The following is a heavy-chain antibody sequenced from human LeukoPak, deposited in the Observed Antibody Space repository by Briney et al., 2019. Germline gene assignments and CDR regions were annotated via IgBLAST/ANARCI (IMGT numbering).Heavy chain of an antibody. J-gene: IGHJ5*02. V-gene: IGHV3-23*01. CDR3: AKAGDWGFHNWFDP. D-gene: IGHD7-27*01. CDR1: GFTFSSYA. CDR2: ISGSGGST. Sequence: GASLRLSCAASGFTFSSYAMSWVRQAPGKGLEWVSAISGSGGSTYYADSVKGRSTISRDNSKNTLYLQMNSLRAEDTAVYYCAKAGDWGFHNWFDPWGQGTLVTVSS.